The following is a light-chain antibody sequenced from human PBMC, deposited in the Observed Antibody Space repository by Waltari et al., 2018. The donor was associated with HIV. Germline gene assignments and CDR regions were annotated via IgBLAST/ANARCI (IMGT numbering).Light chain of an antibody. Sequence: DIQMTQSPATLSASVGDSVTITCRASQSLSGWLAWYQQKAGKAPRLLIYKASTLEKGVPSRFSGSGSGPEFTLTISSLQPDDFATYFCQQYDSYMYTFGQGTKLEI. CDR1: QSLSGW. J-gene: IGKJ2*01. CDR2: KAS. V-gene: IGKV1-5*03. CDR3: QQYDSYMYT.